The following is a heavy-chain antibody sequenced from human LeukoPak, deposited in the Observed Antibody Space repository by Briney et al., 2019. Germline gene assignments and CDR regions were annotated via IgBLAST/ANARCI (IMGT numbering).Heavy chain of an antibody. Sequence: ASVKVSCKASGGTFSSYAISWVRQAPGQGLEWMGGIIPIFGTANYAQRFQGRVTITADESTGTAYMELSSLRSEDTAVYYCARSTRDDYGDSVEANDYWGQGTLVTVSS. CDR2: IIPIFGTA. D-gene: IGHD4-17*01. CDR1: GGTFSSYA. CDR3: ARSTRDDYGDSVEANDY. J-gene: IGHJ4*02. V-gene: IGHV1-69*13.